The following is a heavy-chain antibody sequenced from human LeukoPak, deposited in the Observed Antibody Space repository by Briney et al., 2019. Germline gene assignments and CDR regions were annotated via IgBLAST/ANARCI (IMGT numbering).Heavy chain of an antibody. CDR2: VGTSGDDI. J-gene: IGHJ4*02. D-gene: IGHD3-10*01. CDR1: GYTFPSYS. CDR3: VRGGRGRDDYFDC. Sequence: GGSLRLSCAASGYTFPSYSPNWVRQSPGKGLEWMSYVGTSGDDINYADSVTGRITISRDNTEKSEYLQMNSLRVEDTAVYYCVRGGRGRDDYFDCWGQGTQVTVSS. V-gene: IGHV3-21*05.